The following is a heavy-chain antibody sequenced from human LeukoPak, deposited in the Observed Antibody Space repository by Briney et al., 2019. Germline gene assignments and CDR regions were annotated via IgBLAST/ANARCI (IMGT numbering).Heavy chain of an antibody. CDR2: VTGSGDTT. D-gene: IGHD6-6*01. V-gene: IGHV3-23*01. Sequence: GGSLRLSCAASGFTFSNYAMSWVRQAPGKGLEWVSTVTGSGDTTYYADSVKGRFTISRDNSKNTLYLQMNSLRAEDTAVYYCAKDPSSSLYWGQGTLVTVSS. J-gene: IGHJ4*02. CDR1: GFTFSNYA. CDR3: AKDPSSSLY.